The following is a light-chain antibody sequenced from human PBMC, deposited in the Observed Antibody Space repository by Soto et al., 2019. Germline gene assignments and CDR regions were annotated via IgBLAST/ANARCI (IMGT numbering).Light chain of an antibody. V-gene: IGLV2-14*01. CDR1: SSDVGGYNY. J-gene: IGLJ1*01. CDR2: DVS. Sequence: QSVLTQPASVTGSPGQSITISCTGTSSDVGGYNYVSWYQQHPGKAPKLMIYDVSNRPSGVSNRFSGSKSGNTASLTISGLQAEDEADYYCSSYTSSSTPHYVFGTGTKVTVL. CDR3: SSYTSSSTPHYV.